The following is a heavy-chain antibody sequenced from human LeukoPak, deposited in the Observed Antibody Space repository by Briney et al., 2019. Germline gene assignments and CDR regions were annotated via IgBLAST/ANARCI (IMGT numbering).Heavy chain of an antibody. CDR3: ARATRFDCSSTSCYGGNFDY. V-gene: IGHV4-31*03. J-gene: IGHJ4*02. CDR2: IYYSGST. Sequence: PSETLSLTCTVSGGSISSGGYYWSWIRQHPGKGLEWIGYIYYSGSTYYNPSLKSRVTIPVDTSKNQFSLKLSSVTAADTAVYYCARATRFDCSSTSCYGGNFDYWGQGTLVTVSS. CDR1: GGSISSGGYY. D-gene: IGHD2-2*01.